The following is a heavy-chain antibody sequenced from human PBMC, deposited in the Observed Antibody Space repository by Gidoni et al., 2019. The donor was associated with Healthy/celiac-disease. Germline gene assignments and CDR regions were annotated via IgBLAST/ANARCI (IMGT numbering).Heavy chain of an antibody. J-gene: IGHJ4*02. V-gene: IGHV4-59*08. CDR3: ARLGEMATMGDLYFDY. Sequence: QVQLQESGPGLVKPSETLSLTGTVAGGSSSRYYWSWIRQPPGKGLEWIGYIYYSGSTNYTPSLKSRVTISVDTSKHQFSLKLSSVTAADTAVYYCARLGEMATMGDLYFDYWGQGTLVTVSS. CDR2: IYYSGST. D-gene: IGHD5-12*01. CDR1: GGSSSRYY.